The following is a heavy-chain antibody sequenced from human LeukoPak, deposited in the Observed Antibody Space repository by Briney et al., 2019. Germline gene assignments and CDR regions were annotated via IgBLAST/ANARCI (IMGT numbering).Heavy chain of an antibody. CDR1: GFTFSSYS. J-gene: IGHJ4*02. V-gene: IGHV3-21*01. Sequence: GGSLRLSCTGSGFTFSSYSMNWVRQAPGKGLEWVSFISSSSSYIYYADSVKGRFTISRDNAKNSLYLQMNSLRAEDTAVYYCARDPGSGSYYPRPYWGQGTLVTVSS. D-gene: IGHD1-26*01. CDR3: ARDPGSGSYYPRPY. CDR2: ISSSSSYI.